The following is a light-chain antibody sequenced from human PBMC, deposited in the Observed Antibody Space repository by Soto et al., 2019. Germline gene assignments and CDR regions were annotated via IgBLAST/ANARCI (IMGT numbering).Light chain of an antibody. Sequence: EMVMTQSPATLSVSPGERATLSCRASQSVSSSYLAWYQQKPGQAPRLLIYGASTRATGIPARFSGSGSGTEFTLTISSLQSEDFAGYYCQQYNNWPQTFGQGTKLEIK. CDR3: QQYNNWPQT. CDR1: QSVSSSY. J-gene: IGKJ2*01. CDR2: GAS. V-gene: IGKV3-15*01.